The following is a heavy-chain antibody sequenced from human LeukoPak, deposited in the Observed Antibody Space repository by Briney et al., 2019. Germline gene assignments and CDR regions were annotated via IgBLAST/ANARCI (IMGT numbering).Heavy chain of an antibody. Sequence: GGSLRLSCAASGFTFSSYWMSWVRQAPGKGLEWVANIKRDGSEKYYVDSVKGRFTISRDNAKTSLYLQMNSLRAEDTAVYYCARVYYGSGSSYTIPVTTLLDYWGQGTLVTVSS. J-gene: IGHJ4*02. V-gene: IGHV3-7*05. D-gene: IGHD3-10*01. CDR2: IKRDGSEK. CDR1: GFTFSSYW. CDR3: ARVYYGSGSSYTIPVTTLLDY.